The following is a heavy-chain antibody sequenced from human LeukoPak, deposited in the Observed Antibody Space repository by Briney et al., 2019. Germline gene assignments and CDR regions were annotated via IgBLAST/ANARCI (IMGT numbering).Heavy chain of an antibody. Sequence: GGSLRLSCAASGFTFSSYIMNWVRQAPGKGLEWVSSISSSSSYIYYADSVKGRFTISRDNAKNSLYLQMNSLRAEDTAVYYCARTDDYVWGSYRNLGYWGQGTLVTVSS. CDR2: ISSSSSYI. D-gene: IGHD3-16*02. V-gene: IGHV3-21*01. J-gene: IGHJ4*02. CDR3: ARTDDYVWGSYRNLGY. CDR1: GFTFSSYI.